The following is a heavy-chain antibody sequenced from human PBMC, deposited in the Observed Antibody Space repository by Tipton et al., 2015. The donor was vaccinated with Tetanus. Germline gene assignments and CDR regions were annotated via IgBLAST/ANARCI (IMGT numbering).Heavy chain of an antibody. CDR1: GGSFSGYY. V-gene: IGHV4-34*01. Sequence: TLSLTCAVYGGSFSGYYWSWIRQPPGKGLEWIGEINHSGSTNYNPSLKSRVTISVDTSKNQFSLKLSSVTAADTAVYYCARVPHYYDSSGYYGFYFDYWGQGTLVTVSS. J-gene: IGHJ4*02. D-gene: IGHD3-22*01. CDR3: ARVPHYYDSSGYYGFYFDY. CDR2: INHSGST.